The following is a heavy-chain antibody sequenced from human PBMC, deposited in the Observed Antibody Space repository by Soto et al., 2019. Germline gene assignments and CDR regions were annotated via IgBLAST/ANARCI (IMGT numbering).Heavy chain of an antibody. CDR1: GYTFTCYG. J-gene: IGHJ4*02. Sequence: ASVKVSCKASGYTFTCYGISWVRQAPGQGLEWMGWISAYNGNTNYAQKLQGRVTMTTDTSTSTAYMELRSLRSDDTAVYYCARVLVGATSADYWGQGTLVTVSS. V-gene: IGHV1-18*01. CDR3: ARVLVGATSADY. CDR2: ISAYNGNT. D-gene: IGHD1-26*01.